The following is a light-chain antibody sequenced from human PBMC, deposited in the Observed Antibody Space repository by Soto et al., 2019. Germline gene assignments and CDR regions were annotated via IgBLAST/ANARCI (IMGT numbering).Light chain of an antibody. Sequence: DIEMTQSPATLSLSPGERATLSCRASQSVTDNLAWYQQKPGQAPRLLIYGASTRASDIPARFSGSGSGTDFTLTISSLQSEDFAVYYCQQSNNWPRTFGQGTRLE. J-gene: IGKJ1*01. CDR1: QSVTDN. CDR3: QQSNNWPRT. V-gene: IGKV3-15*01. CDR2: GAS.